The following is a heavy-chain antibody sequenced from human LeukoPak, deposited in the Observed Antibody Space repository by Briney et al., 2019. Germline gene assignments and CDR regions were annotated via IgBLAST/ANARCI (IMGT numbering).Heavy chain of an antibody. Sequence: GGSLRLSCAASGFTVSSNYMSWVRQAPGKGLEWVSVIYSGGSTYYADSVKGRFTISRDNSKNTLYLQMNSLRAEDTAVCYCARAAAGTQSLDYWGQGTLVTVSS. V-gene: IGHV3-66*02. CDR2: IYSGGST. J-gene: IGHJ4*02. CDR3: ARAAAGTQSLDY. D-gene: IGHD6-13*01. CDR1: GFTVSSNY.